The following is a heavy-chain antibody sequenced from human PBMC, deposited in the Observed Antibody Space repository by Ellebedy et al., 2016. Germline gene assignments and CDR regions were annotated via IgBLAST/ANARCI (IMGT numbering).Heavy chain of an antibody. CDR3: ARALPTTMIGVDY. CDR2: INPSGGST. CDR1: VYTFTSYY. D-gene: IGHD3-22*01. V-gene: IGHV1-46*04. Sequence: ASVKVSCKASVYTFTSYYMHWVRQAPGQGLEWMGIINPSGGSTSYAQKLQGRVTMTRDTSTSTVYMEPSSLRSEDTAVYYCARALPTTMIGVDYWGQGTLVTVSS. J-gene: IGHJ4*02.